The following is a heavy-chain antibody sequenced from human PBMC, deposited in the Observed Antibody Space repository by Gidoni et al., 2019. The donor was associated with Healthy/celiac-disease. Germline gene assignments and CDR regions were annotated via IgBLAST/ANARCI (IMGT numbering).Heavy chain of an antibody. V-gene: IGHV3-33*01. Sequence: QVQLVESGGGVVQPGRSLRLSCAAAGFTFSTHGMHWVRQAPGKGLEWVAVIWYDGSNKYYADSVKGRFTISRDNSKNTLYLQMNSLRAEDTAVYYCARDPYCSSTSCPYYYMDVWGKGTTVTVSS. CDR1: GFTFSTHG. D-gene: IGHD2-2*01. CDR3: ARDPYCSSTSCPYYYMDV. J-gene: IGHJ6*03. CDR2: IWYDGSNK.